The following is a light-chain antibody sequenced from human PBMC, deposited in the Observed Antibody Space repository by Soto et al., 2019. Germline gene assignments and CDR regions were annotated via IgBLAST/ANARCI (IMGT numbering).Light chain of an antibody. V-gene: IGLV3-21*04. CDR2: DDS. CDR1: NIGSKS. J-gene: IGLJ1*01. Sequence: YELTQPPSVSVAPGKTAKISCGGSNIGSKSVHWYQQKPGQAPVLVIYDDSDRPSGIPERFSGSDSGNTATLTISRVEAGDEADYYCQVWDPSSEPPYVFGPGTKLTVL. CDR3: QVWDPSSEPPYV.